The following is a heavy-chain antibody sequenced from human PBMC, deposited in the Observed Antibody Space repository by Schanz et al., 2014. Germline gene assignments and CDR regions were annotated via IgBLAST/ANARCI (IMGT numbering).Heavy chain of an antibody. Sequence: QVQLEESGGGLVQPGGSLRLSCAVSGFTVNTNYMSWVRQAPGTGLEWVAVISYDGTNKYYADSVKGRFTISRDNSKNTLYLQMNSLRAEDTAVYYCARVRTIYGSGAMGYWGQGTLVTVSS. D-gene: IGHD3-10*01. J-gene: IGHJ4*02. V-gene: IGHV3-30*03. CDR3: ARVRTIYGSGAMGY. CDR2: ISYDGTNK. CDR1: GFTVNTNY.